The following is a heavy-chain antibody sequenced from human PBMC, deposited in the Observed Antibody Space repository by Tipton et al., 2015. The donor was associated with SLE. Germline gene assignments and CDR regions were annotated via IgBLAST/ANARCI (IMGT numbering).Heavy chain of an antibody. D-gene: IGHD3-9*01. V-gene: IGHV3-69-1*02. J-gene: IGHJ6*03. CDR1: EFTFSQYE. CDR3: ARGSVYHDIPYMDV. Sequence: SLRLSCAASEFTFSQYEMNWVRQAPGKGLEWISYISGRSTKFYAESVRGRFTVSRDNAKNLLYLEMNSLRAEDTAIYYCARGSVYHDIPYMDVWGKGTTVTVSS. CDR2: ISGRSTK.